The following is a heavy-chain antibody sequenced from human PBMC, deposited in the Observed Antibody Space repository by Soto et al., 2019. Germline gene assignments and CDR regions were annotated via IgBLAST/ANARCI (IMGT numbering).Heavy chain of an antibody. D-gene: IGHD2-15*01. CDR1: GGSISSYY. V-gene: IGHV4-59*01. J-gene: IGHJ4*02. CDR2: IYYSGIT. Sequence: PSETLSLTCTVSGGSISSYYWCWIRQPPGKGLEWIGYIYYSGITNYNPSLKSRVTISVDTSKNQFSLKLSSVTAADTAVYYCAISCRGATCQTFFDYWGQGALVTVSS. CDR3: AISCRGATCQTFFDY.